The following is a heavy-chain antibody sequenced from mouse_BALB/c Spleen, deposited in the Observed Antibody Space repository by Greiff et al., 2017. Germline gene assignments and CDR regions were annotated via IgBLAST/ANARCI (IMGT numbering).Heavy chain of an antibody. CDR3: AGSVYGSGYWFAY. D-gene: IGHD1-1*01. CDR1: GFTFSSFG. J-gene: IGHJ3*01. CDR2: ISSGSSTI. V-gene: IGHV5-17*02. Sequence: EVQLVESGGGLVQPGGSRKLSCAASGFTFSSFGMHWVRQAPEKGLEWVAYISSGSSTIYYADTVKGRFTISRDNPKNTLFLQMTSLRSEDTAMYYCAGSVYGSGYWFAYWGQGTLVTVSA.